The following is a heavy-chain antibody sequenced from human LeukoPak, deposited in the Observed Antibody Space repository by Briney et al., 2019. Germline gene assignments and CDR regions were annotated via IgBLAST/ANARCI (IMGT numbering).Heavy chain of an antibody. CDR2: VSWNSGTI. J-gene: IGHJ4*02. CDR3: AKYRVGEPWTFDY. CDR1: GFTFNDYA. V-gene: IGHV3-9*01. D-gene: IGHD1-1*01. Sequence: GRSLRLSCAASGFTFNDYAMHWVRQVPGKGLEWVSGVSWNSGTIGYADSVKGRFTISRDNAKNSLYLQMNSLKAEDTAVYYCAKYRVGEPWTFDYWGQGTLVTVSS.